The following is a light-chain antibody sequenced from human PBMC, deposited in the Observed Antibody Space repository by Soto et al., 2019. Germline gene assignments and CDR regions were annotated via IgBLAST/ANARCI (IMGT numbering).Light chain of an antibody. V-gene: IGKV1-5*01. CDR1: QSISSW. CDR3: QQYSVYWT. CDR2: DAS. Sequence: DIQLTQSPSVLSASVGDRVTITRRASQSISSWLAWYQPKPGKAPNLLIYDASSWAGGVPSRFTGSGSGTEFTLTINSLKPDDFATDYCQQYSVYWTFGQGTKVDIK. J-gene: IGKJ1*01.